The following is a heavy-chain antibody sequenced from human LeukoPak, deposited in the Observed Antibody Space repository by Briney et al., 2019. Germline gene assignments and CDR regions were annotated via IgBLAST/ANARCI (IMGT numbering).Heavy chain of an antibody. CDR2: IHYTGST. CDR3: ARVEEGYGSGRRENYYYYYMDV. Sequence: SETLSLTCIVSGGSISSYHWSWIRQPPGKGLEWIGNIHYTGSTTYNASLKSRVTISVETSKNQFSLKLSSVTAADTAVYYCARVEEGYGSGRRENYYYYYMDVWGKGTTVTISS. J-gene: IGHJ6*03. V-gene: IGHV4-59*01. CDR1: GGSISSYH. D-gene: IGHD3-10*01.